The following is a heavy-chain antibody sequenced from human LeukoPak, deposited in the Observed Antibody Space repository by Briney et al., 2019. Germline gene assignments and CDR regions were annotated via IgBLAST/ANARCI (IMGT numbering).Heavy chain of an antibody. V-gene: IGHV5-51*01. CDR3: ARQLDCSSTSCPAPFDY. D-gene: IGHD2-2*01. CDR1: GYSFTSYW. Sequence: GESLKISCKDSGYSFTSYWIGWVRQMPGKGLEWMGIIYPGDSDTRYSPSFQGQVTISADKSISTAYLQWSSLKASDTAMYYCARQLDCSSTSCPAPFDYWGQGTLVTVSS. CDR2: IYPGDSDT. J-gene: IGHJ4*02.